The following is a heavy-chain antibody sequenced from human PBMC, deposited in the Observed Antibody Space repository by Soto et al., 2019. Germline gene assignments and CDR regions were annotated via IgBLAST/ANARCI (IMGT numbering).Heavy chain of an antibody. J-gene: IGHJ4*02. CDR3: AGGYYSGSWRVGDY. D-gene: IGHD6-13*01. V-gene: IGHV1-2*02. CDR2: MNPNSGGT. CDR1: GYTFSGYF. Sequence: QVQLVQSGADVKKPGASVKVSCKTSGYTFSGYFMHWLRQAPGQGLEWMGWMNPNSGGTDYAQNCQGRVSMTCDTSTSTAYMELSTLRSDETSRSYCAGGYYSGSWRVGDYWGQGTLATVSS.